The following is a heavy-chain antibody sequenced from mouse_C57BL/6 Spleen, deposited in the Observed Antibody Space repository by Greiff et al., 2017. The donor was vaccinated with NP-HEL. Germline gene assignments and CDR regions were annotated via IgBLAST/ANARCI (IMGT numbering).Heavy chain of an antibody. CDR2: IDPSDSET. J-gene: IGHJ2*01. CDR3: ASWDYYGRRDY. V-gene: IGHV1-52*01. D-gene: IGHD1-1*01. Sequence: QVQLQQPGAELVRPGSSVKLSCKASGYTFTSYWMHWVKQRPIQGLEWIGNIDPSDSETHYNQKFKDKATLTVDKSSSTAYMQLSSLTSEDSAVYYCASWDYYGRRDYWGQGTTLTVSS. CDR1: GYTFTSYW.